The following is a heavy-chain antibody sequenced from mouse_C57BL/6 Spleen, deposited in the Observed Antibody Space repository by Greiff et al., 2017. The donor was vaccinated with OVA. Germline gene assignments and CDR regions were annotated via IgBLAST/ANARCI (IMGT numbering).Heavy chain of an antibody. V-gene: IGHV3-6*01. CDR3: AREDYGSPLDY. J-gene: IGHJ2*01. Sequence: ESGPGLVKPSQSLSLTCSVTGYSITSGYYWNWIRQFPGNKLEWMGYISYDGSNNYNPSLKNRISITRDTSKNQFFLKLNSVTTEDTATYYCAREDYGSPLDYWGKGTTLTVSS. D-gene: IGHD1-1*01. CDR1: GYSITSGYY. CDR2: ISYDGSN.